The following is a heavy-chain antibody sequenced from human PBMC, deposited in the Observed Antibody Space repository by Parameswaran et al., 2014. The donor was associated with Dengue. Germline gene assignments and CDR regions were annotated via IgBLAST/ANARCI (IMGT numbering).Heavy chain of an antibody. Sequence: PGKGLEWVGRIKSKTDGGTTDYAAPVKGRFTISRDDSQNTLYLQMNSPKTEDTALYYCTTESPYFDYWGQGTLVTVSS. J-gene: IGHJ4*02. CDR2: IKSKTDGGTT. CDR3: TTESPYFDY. V-gene: IGHV3-15*01.